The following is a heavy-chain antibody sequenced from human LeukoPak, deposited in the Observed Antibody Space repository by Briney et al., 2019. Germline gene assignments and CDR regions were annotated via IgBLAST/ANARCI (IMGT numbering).Heavy chain of an antibody. J-gene: IGHJ6*04. D-gene: IGHD3-10*02. CDR3: AELGITMIGGV. CDR2: INSDGSIT. V-gene: IGHV3-74*01. Sequence: PGGSLRLSCAASGFTFSSYWMHWVRQAPGKGLVWVSRINSDGSITTYADSVKGRFTISRDNAKNSLYLQMNSLRAEDTAVYYCAELGITMIGGVWGKGTTVTISS. CDR1: GFTFSSYW.